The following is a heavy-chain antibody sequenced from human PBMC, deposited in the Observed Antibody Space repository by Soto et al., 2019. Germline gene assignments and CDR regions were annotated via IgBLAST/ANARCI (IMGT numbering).Heavy chain of an antibody. CDR3: VRGYSGYDYSTTVTKNDY. V-gene: IGHV3-30*03. CDR1: GFTFSSYG. J-gene: IGHJ4*02. Sequence: LRLSCAASGFTFSSYGMHWVRQAPVKGLEWVAVISYDGSNKYYADSVKGRFTISRVNSKNTLYLQMNSLRAEDTAVYYCVRGYSGYDYSTTVTKNDYWGQGTLVTVSS. D-gene: IGHD5-12*01. CDR2: ISYDGSNK.